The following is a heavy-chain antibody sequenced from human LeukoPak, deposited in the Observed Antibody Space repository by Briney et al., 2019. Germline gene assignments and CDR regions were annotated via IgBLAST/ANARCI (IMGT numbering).Heavy chain of an antibody. D-gene: IGHD6-19*01. CDR1: GGTFSSYA. CDR3: ARDHPTRGIAVAGTDYYYYYMDV. Sequence: GASVKVSCTASGGTFSSYAISWVRQAPGQGLEWMGGIIPIFGTANYAQKFQGGVTITTDESTSTAYMELSSLRSEDTAVYYCARDHPTRGIAVAGTDYYYYYMDVWGKGTTVTVSS. CDR2: IIPIFGTA. J-gene: IGHJ6*03. V-gene: IGHV1-69*05.